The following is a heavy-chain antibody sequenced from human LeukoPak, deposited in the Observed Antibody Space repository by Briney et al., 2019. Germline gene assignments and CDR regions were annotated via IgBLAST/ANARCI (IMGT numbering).Heavy chain of an antibody. V-gene: IGHV1-18*01. J-gene: IGHJ5*02. Sequence: GASVKVSCKASGYTFTSYGISWVRQAPGQGLEWMGWISAYNGNTNYAQKLQGRVTMTTDTSTSTAYMELRSLRSDDTAVYYCAIVQQLVPSGSWFDPWGQGTLVTVSS. CDR2: ISAYNGNT. CDR1: GYTFTSYG. CDR3: AIVQQLVPSGSWFDP. D-gene: IGHD6-13*01.